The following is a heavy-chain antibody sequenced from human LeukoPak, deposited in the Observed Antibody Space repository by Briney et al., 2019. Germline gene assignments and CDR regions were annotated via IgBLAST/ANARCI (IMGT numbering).Heavy chain of an antibody. Sequence: SQTLSLTCTVSGASINNGGYYWSWIRQHPEKGLEWIGYIYYSGSTNYNPSLKSRVTISVDTSKNQFSLKLSSVTAADTAVYYCARARLTGGMDVWGQGTTVTVSS. J-gene: IGHJ6*02. CDR2: IYYSGST. CDR3: ARARLTGGMDV. D-gene: IGHD2-21*02. CDR1: GASINNGGYY. V-gene: IGHV4-61*08.